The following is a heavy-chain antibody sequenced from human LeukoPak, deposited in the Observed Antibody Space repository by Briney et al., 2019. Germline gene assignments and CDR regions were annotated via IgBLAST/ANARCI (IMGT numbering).Heavy chain of an antibody. Sequence: SETLSLTCTVSSGSISSYYWSWIRQPPGKGLEWIGYIYYTGSTNYNPSLKSRVTISVDTSKNQFSLNLRSVTAADTAVYYCARHGPYLGRLAWFDPWGQGTLVTVSS. CDR3: ARHGPYLGRLAWFDP. CDR2: IYYTGST. V-gene: IGHV4-59*08. CDR1: SGSISSYY. J-gene: IGHJ5*02. D-gene: IGHD1-26*01.